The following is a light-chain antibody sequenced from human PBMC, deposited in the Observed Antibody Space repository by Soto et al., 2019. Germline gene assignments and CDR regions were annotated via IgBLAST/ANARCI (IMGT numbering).Light chain of an antibody. V-gene: IGLV2-8*01. J-gene: IGLJ3*02. CDR2: EVN. Sequence: QSALTQPPSASGSPGQSVTISCTGTSSDVCGYNYVSWYQQHPGKAPKLMISEVNKRPSGVPDRFSGSKSGNTASLTVSGLQADDEADYYCAAWDDSLNGPVFGGGTKLTVL. CDR1: SSDVCGYNY. CDR3: AAWDDSLNGPV.